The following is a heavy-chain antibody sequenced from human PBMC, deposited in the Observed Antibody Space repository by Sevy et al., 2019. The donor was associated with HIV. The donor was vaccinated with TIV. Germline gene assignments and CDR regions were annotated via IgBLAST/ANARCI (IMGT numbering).Heavy chain of an antibody. CDR1: GGTFSSYA. CDR3: ARVSSSGYYPYQGDAFDI. V-gene: IGHV1-69*06. J-gene: IGHJ3*02. Sequence: ASVKVSCKASGGTFSSYAISWVRQAPGQGLEWMGGIIPIFGTANYAQKFQGRVTITADKSTSTAYMELSSLRSEDTAVYYCARVSSSGYYPYQGDAFDIWGQRTMVTVSS. CDR2: IIPIFGTA. D-gene: IGHD3-22*01.